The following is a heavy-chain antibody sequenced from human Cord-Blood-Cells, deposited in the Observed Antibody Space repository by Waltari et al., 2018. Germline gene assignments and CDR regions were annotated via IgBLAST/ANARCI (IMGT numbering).Heavy chain of an antibody. J-gene: IGHJ3*02. CDR1: GFTFSSYA. CDR2: ISYDGSNK. D-gene: IGHD1-26*01. V-gene: IGHV3-30-3*01. Sequence: QVQLVESGGGVVQPGRSLRLSCAASGFTFSSYAMHWVRQAPGKGLEWVTVISYDGSNKYYADSVKVRFTISRDNSKNTLYLQMNSLRAEDTAVYYCARDSGSYAFDIWGQGTMVTVSS. CDR3: ARDSGSYAFDI.